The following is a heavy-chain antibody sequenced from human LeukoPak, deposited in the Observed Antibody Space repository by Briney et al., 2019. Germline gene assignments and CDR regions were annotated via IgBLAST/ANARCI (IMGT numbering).Heavy chain of an antibody. V-gene: IGHV4-30-4*01. J-gene: IGHJ4*02. CDR3: ASQSYLSGYHTVDY. Sequence: SETLSLTCTVSGGSISSGDYYWSWIRQPPGKGLEWIGYIYYSGSTYYNPSLKSRVTISVDRSKNQFSLKLSSVTAADTAVYYCASQSYLSGYHTVDYWGQGTLVTVSS. CDR1: GGSISSGDYY. CDR2: IYYSGST. D-gene: IGHD3-3*01.